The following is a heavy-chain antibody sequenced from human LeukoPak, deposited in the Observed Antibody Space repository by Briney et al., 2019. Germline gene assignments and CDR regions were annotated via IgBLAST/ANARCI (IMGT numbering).Heavy chain of an antibody. Sequence: VKVSCKASGGTFSSYAISWVRQAPGQGLEWMGGIIPIFGTANYAQKFQGRVTITTDESTSTAYMELSSLRSEDTAVYYCARDSYPREGRFDPWGQGTLVTVSS. D-gene: IGHD3-16*02. V-gene: IGHV1-69*05. CDR2: IIPIFGTA. CDR3: ARDSYPREGRFDP. J-gene: IGHJ5*02. CDR1: GGTFSSYA.